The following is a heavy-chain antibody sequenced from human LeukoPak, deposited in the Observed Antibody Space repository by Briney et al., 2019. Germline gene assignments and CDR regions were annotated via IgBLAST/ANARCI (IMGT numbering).Heavy chain of an antibody. V-gene: IGHV4-59*08. D-gene: IGHD6-13*01. CDR2: ISYSGST. CDR3: ARHGSSYSFDC. Sequence: SETLSLTCTVSGGSINGYYWSWIRQPPGKGLEWIDYISYSGSTNYNPSLKSRVTMSVDTSKNQFSLRLSSVTAADTAVYYCARHGSSYSFDCWGQGTLSPSPQ. CDR1: GGSINGYY. J-gene: IGHJ4*02.